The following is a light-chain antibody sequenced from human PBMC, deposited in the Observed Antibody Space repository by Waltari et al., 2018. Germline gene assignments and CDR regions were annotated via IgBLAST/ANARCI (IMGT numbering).Light chain of an antibody. Sequence: TVVTQSPATLSVSPGERASLSCRTSQTIGLSLAWYQQKPGQAPRLLIYHASTRATGIPARFSGSGSESEFTLTISSLQSEDVAVYYCQQYNNWPPGTFGQGTRVEIK. CDR1: QTIGLS. V-gene: IGKV3-15*01. J-gene: IGKJ1*01. CDR2: HAS. CDR3: QQYNNWPPGT.